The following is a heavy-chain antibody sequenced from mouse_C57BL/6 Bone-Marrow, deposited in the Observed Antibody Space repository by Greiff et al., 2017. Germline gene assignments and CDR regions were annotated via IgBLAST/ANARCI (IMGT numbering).Heavy chain of an antibody. D-gene: IGHD1-1*01. CDR2: INPNNGGT. V-gene: IGHV1-26*01. CDR3: ARDYYGSSWYFDY. Sequence: EVQLQQSGPELVKPGASVKISCKASGYTFTDYYMNWVKQSHGKSLEWIGDINPNNGGTSYNQKLKGKATLTVDKSSSTAYMELRSLTSEDSAVYYCARDYYGSSWYFDYRGQNTILTDSS. CDR1: GYTFTDYY. J-gene: IGHJ2*01.